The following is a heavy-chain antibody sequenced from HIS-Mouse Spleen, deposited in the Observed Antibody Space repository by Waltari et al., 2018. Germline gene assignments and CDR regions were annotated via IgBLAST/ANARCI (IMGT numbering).Heavy chain of an antibody. V-gene: IGHV3-30-3*01. D-gene: IGHD6-19*01. J-gene: IGHJ4*02. Sequence: HVRLVASVGCVVQPGSSLRGSCAACGFPLRSYAMHWVRQAPGKGLEWVAVISYDGSNKYYADSVKGRFTISRDNSKNTLYLQMNSLRAEDTAVYYCARDHSGWYFDYWGQGTLVTVSS. CDR1: GFPLRSYA. CDR3: ARDHSGWYFDY. CDR2: ISYDGSNK.